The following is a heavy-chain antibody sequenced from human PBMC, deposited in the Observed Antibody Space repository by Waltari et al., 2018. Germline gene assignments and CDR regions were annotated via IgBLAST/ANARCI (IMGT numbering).Heavy chain of an antibody. J-gene: IGHJ5*02. CDR2: INHSGST. Sequence: QVQLQQWGAGLLKPSETLSLTCAVYGGSFSGYYWRWIRQPPGKGLEWIGEINHSGSTNYNPSLKSSVTISADTSKNQFSLKLSSVTAADTAVYYWARGDPGGYCSSTSCVNWFDPWGQGTLVTVSS. CDR1: GGSFSGYY. V-gene: IGHV4-34*01. D-gene: IGHD2-2*03. CDR3: ARGDPGGYCSSTSCVNWFDP.